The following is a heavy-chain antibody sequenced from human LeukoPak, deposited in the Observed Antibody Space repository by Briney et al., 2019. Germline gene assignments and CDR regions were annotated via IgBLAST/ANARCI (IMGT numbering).Heavy chain of an antibody. D-gene: IGHD3-16*01. V-gene: IGHV3-11*01. CDR3: AKASWVSSADAVL. CDR2: ISSSGSTI. CDR1: GFTFSDYY. J-gene: IGHJ4*02. Sequence: GGSLRLSCAASGFTFSDYYMSWIRQAPGKGLEWVSYISSSGSTIYYADSVKGRFTISRDNAKNSLYLQMNSLRAEDTAVYYCAKASWVSSADAVLWGQGTVVTVSS.